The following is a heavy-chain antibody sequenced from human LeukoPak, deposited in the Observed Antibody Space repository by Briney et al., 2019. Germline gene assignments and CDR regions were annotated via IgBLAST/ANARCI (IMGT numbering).Heavy chain of an antibody. CDR2: IIPILGIA. Sequence: GASVKVSCKASGGTFSSYAISWVRQAPGQGLEWMGRIIPILGIANYAQKLQGRVTMTTDTSTSTAYMELRSLRSDDTAVYHCARGRGYYYDSSGYLAFDYWGQGTLVTVSS. D-gene: IGHD3-22*01. V-gene: IGHV1-69*04. CDR3: ARGRGYYYDSSGYLAFDY. J-gene: IGHJ4*02. CDR1: GGTFSSYA.